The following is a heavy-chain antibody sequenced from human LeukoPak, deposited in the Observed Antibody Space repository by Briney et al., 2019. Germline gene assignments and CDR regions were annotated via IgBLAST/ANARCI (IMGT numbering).Heavy chain of an antibody. D-gene: IGHD3-10*01. J-gene: IGHJ4*02. V-gene: IGHV4-59*01. CDR3: ARSHKRELPGIDY. CDR2: IYYSVST. Sequence: SETLSLTCTVSGGSLSSYYWSWIRQPPGEGLEWIGYIYYSVSTNYNPSLKSRVTISVDTSKHQFSLKLSSVTAADTAVYYCARSHKRELPGIDYWGQGTLVTVSS. CDR1: GGSLSSYY.